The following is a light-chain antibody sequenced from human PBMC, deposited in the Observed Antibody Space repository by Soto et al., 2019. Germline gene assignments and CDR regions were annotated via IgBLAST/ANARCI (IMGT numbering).Light chain of an antibody. CDR3: KSYTSRSTYV. V-gene: IGLV2-14*03. Sequence: QSALTQPASVSGSPGQSITISCTGTSSDVGGYNYVSWYQHNPGKAPKLMMYDVNNRPSGVSNRFSGSKSGNAASLTISGLQAEDEADYFCKSYTSRSTYVSGTGTKVTVL. J-gene: IGLJ1*01. CDR2: DVN. CDR1: SSDVGGYNY.